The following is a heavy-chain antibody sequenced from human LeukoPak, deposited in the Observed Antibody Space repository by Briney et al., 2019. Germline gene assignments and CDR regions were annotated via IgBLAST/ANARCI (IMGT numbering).Heavy chain of an antibody. CDR3: ARPRDVLLWFGELTPFDI. Sequence: GGSLRLSCAASGFTFSSYSMNWVRQAPGKGLEWVSSISSSSSYIYYADSVKGRFTISRDNAKNSLYLQMNSLRAEDTAVYYCARPRDVLLWFGELTPFDIWAQGTMVTVSS. V-gene: IGHV3-21*01. CDR2: ISSSSSYI. D-gene: IGHD3-10*01. J-gene: IGHJ3*02. CDR1: GFTFSSYS.